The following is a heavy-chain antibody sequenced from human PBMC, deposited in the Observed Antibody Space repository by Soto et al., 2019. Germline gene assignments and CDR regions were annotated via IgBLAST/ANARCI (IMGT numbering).Heavy chain of an antibody. CDR1: GYTFTSYD. Sequence: ASVKVSCKASGYTFTSYDINWVRQATGQGLEWMAWLNPNRGNAGYAQKFQGRITVTMDASRATAYMELSSLRSEDTAVYFYARARGTITTSDYWGQGTPVTVSS. V-gene: IGHV1-8*01. CDR3: ARARGTITTSDY. J-gene: IGHJ4*02. CDR2: LNPNRGNA. D-gene: IGHD3-22*01.